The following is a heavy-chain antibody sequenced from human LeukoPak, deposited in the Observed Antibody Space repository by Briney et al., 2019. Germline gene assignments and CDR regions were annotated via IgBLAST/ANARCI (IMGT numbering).Heavy chain of an antibody. D-gene: IGHD1-26*01. Sequence: SETLSLTCTDSGGSISSGRYYWGWIRQPAGKGLEWIGRIYTSGSTNYNPSLKSRVTISVDTSKNQFSLKLSSVTAADTAVYYCARAGVGATDSDYWGQGTLVTVSS. J-gene: IGHJ4*02. CDR1: GGSISSGRYY. CDR3: ARAGVGATDSDY. V-gene: IGHV4-61*02. CDR2: IYTSGST.